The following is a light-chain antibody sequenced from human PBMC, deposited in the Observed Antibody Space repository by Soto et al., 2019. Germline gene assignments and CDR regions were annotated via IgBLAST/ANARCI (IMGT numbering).Light chain of an antibody. Sequence: ELVLTQSPGTLSLSPGERASLSCRASQSVSSSYLAWYQQKPGQAPRLVISGASSRATGIPDRFSGSGSGTDYTLTSRRLEPEDFAVYYCQQYGSSPRVTFGQGTRLEIK. CDR2: GAS. CDR1: QSVSSSY. J-gene: IGKJ5*01. V-gene: IGKV3-20*01. CDR3: QQYGSSPRVT.